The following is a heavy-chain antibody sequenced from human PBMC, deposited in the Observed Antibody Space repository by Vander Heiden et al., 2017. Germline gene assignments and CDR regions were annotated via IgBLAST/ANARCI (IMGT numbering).Heavy chain of an antibody. V-gene: IGHV3-48*02. J-gene: IGHJ6*02. D-gene: IGHD2-2*02. CDR2: ISSSSSTI. CDR3: ARDPMDLALIVVVPAAILYGMDV. Sequence: EVQRVGSGGGLVQPGGSLRLSCAASGVTFSSYSMNGVRQAPGKGLEWVSYISSSSSTIYYADSVKGRFTISRDNAKNSLYLQMNSLRDEDTAVYYCARDPMDLALIVVVPAAILYGMDVWGQGTTVTVSS. CDR1: GVTFSSYS.